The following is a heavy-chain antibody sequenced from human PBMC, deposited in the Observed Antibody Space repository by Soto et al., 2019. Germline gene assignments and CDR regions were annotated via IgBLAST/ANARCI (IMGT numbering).Heavy chain of an antibody. D-gene: IGHD6-19*01. CDR3: TRSAGAGL. V-gene: IGHV1-46*01. Sequence: ASVKVSCKASGYTFTNYFMHWVRQAPGQGLEWMGKIDPSGGSTTYAQNFQARLTMTRDTSTRTVYMELSSLRSEDTAVYYCTRSAGAGLWGQGTLVTVSS. CDR1: GYTFTNYF. J-gene: IGHJ4*02. CDR2: IDPSGGST.